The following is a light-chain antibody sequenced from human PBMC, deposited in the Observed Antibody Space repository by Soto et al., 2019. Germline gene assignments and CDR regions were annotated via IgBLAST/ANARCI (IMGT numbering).Light chain of an antibody. CDR1: QSVNSNY. V-gene: IGKV3-20*01. CDR2: DAS. CDR3: QQYGSSPRT. Sequence: EVVLTQSPGTLSLSPGARATLSCRASQSVNSNYLAWYQQKPGQPPRVLIHDASSRATGIPDRFSGSGSGTDFTLTISRLEPEDFAVYYCQQYGSSPRTFGQGTKVDI. J-gene: IGKJ1*01.